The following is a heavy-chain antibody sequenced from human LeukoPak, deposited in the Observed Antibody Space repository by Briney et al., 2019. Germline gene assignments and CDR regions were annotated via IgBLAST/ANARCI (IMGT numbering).Heavy chain of an antibody. Sequence: SGPTLLKPTQTLTLTCTFSGFSLTTSGMNVGWIRQPPGKALEWLAVISWNNDKRYSPSLQSRLTLTKDNSTNQVVLTMTHMDPVDTATYCCAQVPRRTGYDVYGLPAHWGQGTQVTVSS. CDR1: GFSLTTSGMN. CDR2: ISWNNDK. CDR3: AQVPRRTGYDVYGLPAH. V-gene: IGHV2-5*01. J-gene: IGHJ4*02. D-gene: IGHD3/OR15-3a*01.